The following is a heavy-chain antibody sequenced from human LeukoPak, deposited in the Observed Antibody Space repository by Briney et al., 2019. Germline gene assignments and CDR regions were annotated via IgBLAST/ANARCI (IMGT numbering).Heavy chain of an antibody. V-gene: IGHV4-34*01. CDR2: INHSGST. J-gene: IGHJ6*02. D-gene: IGHD2-15*01. Sequence: SETLSLTCAVYGGSFSGYYWSWIRQPPGKGLEWIGEINHSGSTKYNPSLKSRVTISVDTSKNQFSLKLSSVNAADTAVYYCGVVADNYSYSGMDVCGQGTTVTVSS. CDR1: GGSFSGYY. CDR3: GVVADNYSYSGMDV.